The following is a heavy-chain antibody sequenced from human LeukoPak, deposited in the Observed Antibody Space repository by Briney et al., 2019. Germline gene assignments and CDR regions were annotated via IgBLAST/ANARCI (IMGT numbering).Heavy chain of an antibody. V-gene: IGHV3-13*01. D-gene: IGHD2-15*01. CDR3: ARDRGGGHMDV. CDR2: IDTTGDT. Sequence: GGSLRLSCAASGFTFSTYDMHWVRQATGKGLEWVSAIDTTGDTYYPPSVKGRFTISRENAKNPLYLQMNSLRAGDTAVYYCARDRGGGHMDVWGKGTPVTISS. CDR1: GFTFSTYD. J-gene: IGHJ6*03.